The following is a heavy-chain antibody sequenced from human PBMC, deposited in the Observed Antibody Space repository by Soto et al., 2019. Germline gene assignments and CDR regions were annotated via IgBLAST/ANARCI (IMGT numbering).Heavy chain of an antibody. CDR3: ARVRLDFGVVFPVYYFDY. Sequence: PSQTLSLTCAISGDSVSSNSAAWNWIRQSPSRGLEWLGRTYYRSKWYNDYAVSVKSRIIINPDTSKNQFSLLLNSVTPEDTAVYYCARVRLDFGVVFPVYYFDYWGQGTLVTVSS. D-gene: IGHD3-3*01. J-gene: IGHJ4*02. CDR1: GDSVSSNSAA. CDR2: TYYRSKWYN. V-gene: IGHV6-1*01.